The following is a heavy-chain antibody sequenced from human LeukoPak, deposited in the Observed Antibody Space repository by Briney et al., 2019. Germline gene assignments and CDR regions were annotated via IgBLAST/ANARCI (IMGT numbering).Heavy chain of an antibody. V-gene: IGHV1-46*01. D-gene: IGHD6-13*01. CDR3: ARASGYSSSAGDY. J-gene: IGHJ4*02. CDR1: GYTFTSYG. CDR2: INPSGGST. Sequence: GASVKVSCKASGYTFTSYGISWVRQAPGQGLEWMGIINPSGGSTSYAQKFQGRVTMTRDMSTSTVYMELSSLRSDDTAVYYCARASGYSSSAGDYWGQGTLVTVSS.